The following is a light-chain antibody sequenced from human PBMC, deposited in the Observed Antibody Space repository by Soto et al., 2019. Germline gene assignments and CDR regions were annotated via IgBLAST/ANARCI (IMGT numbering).Light chain of an antibody. J-gene: IGKJ5*01. Sequence: EIVMTQSPATLSVSPGERATLSCRASQSVSTSLNWYQQKPGQAPGLLIYDASNRATGIPARFSGSGSGTDFTLTISSLEPEDFAVYYCQQRDNWPPITFGQGTRLEIK. CDR1: QSVSTS. CDR2: DAS. CDR3: QQRDNWPPIT. V-gene: IGKV3-11*01.